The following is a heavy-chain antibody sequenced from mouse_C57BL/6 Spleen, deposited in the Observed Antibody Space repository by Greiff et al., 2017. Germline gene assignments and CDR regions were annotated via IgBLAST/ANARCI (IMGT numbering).Heavy chain of an antibody. V-gene: IGHV5-4*01. J-gene: IGHJ4*01. Sequence: EVKLVESGGGLVKPGGSLKLSCAASGFTFSSYAMSWVRQTPEKRLEWVATISDGGSYTYYPDNVKGRFTISRDNAKNNLYLQMSHLKSEDTAMYYCARDGNYGGYAMDYWGQGTSVTVSS. CDR2: ISDGGSYT. CDR3: ARDGNYGGYAMDY. D-gene: IGHD2-1*01. CDR1: GFTFSSYA.